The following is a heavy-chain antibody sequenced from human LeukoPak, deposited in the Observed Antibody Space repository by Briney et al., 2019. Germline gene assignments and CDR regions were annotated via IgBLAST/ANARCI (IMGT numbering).Heavy chain of an antibody. CDR3: ARVRYRLAETYIDX. CDR1: GYIFTGYY. Sequence: ASVKVSCKASGYIFTGYYMHWVRQAPGQGREWIGWSNPNSGDTNYAQKFQGRVTMTRDTSISTAYMELSRLRSDDTAVYYCARVRYRLAETYIDXWGQGTLVTVXX. CDR2: SNPNSGDT. V-gene: IGHV1-2*02. J-gene: IGHJ4*02. D-gene: IGHD3-16*01.